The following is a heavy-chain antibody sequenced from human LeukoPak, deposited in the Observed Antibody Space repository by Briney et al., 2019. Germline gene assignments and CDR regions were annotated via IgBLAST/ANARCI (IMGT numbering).Heavy chain of an antibody. D-gene: IGHD4-17*01. CDR2: ISSSGSPI. J-gene: IGHJ3*02. CDR3: ARDLGDYVGYDAFDI. CDR1: GFIFSSYE. Sequence: PGGSLILSCAASGFIFSSYEMNWVRQAPGKGLEWVSYISSSGSPIYYADSVKGRFTISRDNAKNSLYLQMNSLRAEDTAVYYCARDLGDYVGYDAFDIWGQGTMVTVSS. V-gene: IGHV3-48*03.